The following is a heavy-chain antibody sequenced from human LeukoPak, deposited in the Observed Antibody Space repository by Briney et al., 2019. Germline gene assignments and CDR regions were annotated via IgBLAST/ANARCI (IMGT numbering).Heavy chain of an antibody. V-gene: IGHV3-66*02. CDR3: AREGYGDSFDY. Sequence: GGSLRLSCAASGFTVSSNYMSWVRQAPGKGLEWVSVIYSGGSTYYADSVKGRFTISRDNSKNTLYLKMISLRAEDTAVYYCAREGYGDSFDYWGQGTLVTVSS. D-gene: IGHD4-17*01. CDR2: IYSGGST. CDR1: GFTVSSNY. J-gene: IGHJ4*02.